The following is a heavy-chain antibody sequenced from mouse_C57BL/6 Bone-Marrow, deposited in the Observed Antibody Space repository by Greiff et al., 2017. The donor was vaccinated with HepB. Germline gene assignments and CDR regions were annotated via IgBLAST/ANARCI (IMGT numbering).Heavy chain of an antibody. CDR2: IDPSDSYT. V-gene: IGHV1-50*01. CDR1: GYTFTSYW. Sequence: VKLQQPGAELVKPGASVKLSCKASGYTFTSYWMQWVKQRPGQGLEWIGEIDPSDSYTNYNQKFKGKATLTVDTSSSTAYMQLSSLTSEDSAVSYCATKGRGGYWGQGTSVTVSS. CDR3: ATKGRGGY. J-gene: IGHJ4*01.